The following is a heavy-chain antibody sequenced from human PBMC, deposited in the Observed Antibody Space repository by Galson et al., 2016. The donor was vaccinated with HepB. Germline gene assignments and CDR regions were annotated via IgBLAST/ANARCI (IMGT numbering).Heavy chain of an antibody. CDR2: IYSDGSKI. J-gene: IGHJ4*02. CDR3: ARAHYGVLPLDY. Sequence: SLRLSCAASGFTFSNYGFHWARHTPAKGLEWVAFIYSDGSKIYYGNSVKGRFTISCDNSKHTVYLEMNSLRAEDTAVYYCARAHYGVLPLDYWGQGTLVTVSA. D-gene: IGHD4-17*01. V-gene: IGHV3-33*01. CDR1: GFTFSNYG.